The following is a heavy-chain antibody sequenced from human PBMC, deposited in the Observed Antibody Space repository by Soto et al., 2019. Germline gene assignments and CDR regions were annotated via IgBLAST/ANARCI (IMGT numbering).Heavy chain of an antibody. D-gene: IGHD2-2*01. CDR2: IYYSGST. J-gene: IGHJ5*02. CDR3: ARLPTPYQLPDP. CDR1: GGSISSGDYY. V-gene: IGHV4-31*03. Sequence: PSETLSLTCTVSGGSISSGDYYWSWIRQPPGKGLEWIGYIYYSGSTYYNPSLKSRVTISVDTSKNQFSLKLSSVTAADTAVYYCARLPTPYQLPDPWGQGTLVTVSS.